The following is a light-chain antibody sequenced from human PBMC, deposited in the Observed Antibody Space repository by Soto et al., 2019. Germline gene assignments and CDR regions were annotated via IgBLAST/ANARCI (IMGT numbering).Light chain of an antibody. J-gene: IGLJ1*01. CDR3: QSYDSSLSGPYV. Sequence: QSFLTQPPSVSGAPGQRVTISCTGSSPNIGAGYDVHWYQQLPGTAPKLLIYGNSNRPSGVPDRFSGSKSGTSASLAITGLQAEDEADYYCQSYDSSLSGPYVFGTGTKVTVL. CDR1: SPNIGAGYD. V-gene: IGLV1-40*01. CDR2: GNS.